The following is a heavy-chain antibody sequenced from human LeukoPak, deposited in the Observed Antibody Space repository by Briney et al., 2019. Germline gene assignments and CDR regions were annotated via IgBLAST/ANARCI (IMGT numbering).Heavy chain of an antibody. Sequence: ASVKVSCKASGYTFTSYGISWVRQAPGQGLEWMGWISAYNGNTNYAQKLQGRVTMTTDTSTSTAYMELRSLRSDDTAVYYCARVTYYDILTGYSPFDYWGQGTLVTVSS. D-gene: IGHD3-9*01. CDR3: ARVTYYDILTGYSPFDY. J-gene: IGHJ4*02. V-gene: IGHV1-18*01. CDR1: GYTFTSYG. CDR2: ISAYNGNT.